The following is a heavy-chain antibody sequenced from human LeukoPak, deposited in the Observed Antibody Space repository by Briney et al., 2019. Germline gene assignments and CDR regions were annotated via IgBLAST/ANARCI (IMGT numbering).Heavy chain of an antibody. CDR1: GFTFNNYG. D-gene: IGHD3-10*01. V-gene: IGHV3-21*01. CDR3: ARDLTPAGGPWFRELSHAFDI. J-gene: IGHJ3*02. Sequence: PGGSLRLSCAASGFTFNNYGMNWVRQAPGKGLEWVSSISSSSSYIYYADSMKGRFTISRDNAKNSLYLQMNSLRAEDTAVYYCARDLTPAGGPWFRELSHAFDIWGQGTMVTVSS. CDR2: ISSSSSYI.